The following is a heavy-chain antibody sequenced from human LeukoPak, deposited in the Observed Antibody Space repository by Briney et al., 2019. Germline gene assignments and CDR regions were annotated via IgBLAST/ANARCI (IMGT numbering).Heavy chain of an antibody. CDR1: GYTFISYG. D-gene: IGHD6-19*01. V-gene: IGHV1-18*04. CDR2: ISAYNGNT. CDR3: ARAPALIAVAGIQRLDY. J-gene: IGHJ4*02. Sequence: ASVKVSCKASGYTFISYGISWVRQAPGKGLEWMGWISAYNGNTKYAQKLQGRVTMTTDTCTSTAHVELRSLRSDDTDVYYCARAPALIAVAGIQRLDYWGQGTLVTVSS.